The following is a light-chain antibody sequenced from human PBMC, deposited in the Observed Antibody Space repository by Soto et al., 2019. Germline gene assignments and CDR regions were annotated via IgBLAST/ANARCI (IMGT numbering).Light chain of an antibody. CDR3: QQYGTSPGT. CDR2: GAS. V-gene: IGKV3-20*01. Sequence: EIVLTQSPGTLSLSPGERATLSCRASQSVSSSYLAWYQQKPGQAPRLLIYGASSRATGIPDRFSGSGSGTDFTLTISRVEPEDFAVYCCQQYGTSPGTFGQGTKVDIK. J-gene: IGKJ1*01. CDR1: QSVSSSY.